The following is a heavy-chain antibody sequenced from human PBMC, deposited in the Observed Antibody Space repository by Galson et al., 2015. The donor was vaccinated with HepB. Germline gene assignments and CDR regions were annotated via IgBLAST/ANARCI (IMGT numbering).Heavy chain of an antibody. CDR1: GFGFSFFA. J-gene: IGHJ6*02. CDR2: TDQDGIQK. Sequence: SLRLSCAASGFGFSFFAMSWIRQAPGKGLEWVAKTDQDGIQKYYADSVKGRFTISRDNSKNTLYLQMNSLRAEDTAVYYCARDYHGMDVWGQGTTVTVSS. CDR3: ARDYHGMDV. V-gene: IGHV3-33*08.